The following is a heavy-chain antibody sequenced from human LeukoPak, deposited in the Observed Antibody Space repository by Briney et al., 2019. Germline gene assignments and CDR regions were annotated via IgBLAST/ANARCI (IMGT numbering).Heavy chain of an antibody. Sequence: ESGPTLVKPTQTLTLTCTFSGFSLTTNGVCVGWFRQPPGKALEWLALIYWDDDKRYSPSLKSRLTITKDTSKMQVVLTLTTMDPVDTATYYCARLPAVRGTAINYFDAWGQGTLVTVSS. CDR1: GFSLTTNGVC. V-gene: IGHV2-5*02. CDR3: ARLPAVRGTAINYFDA. CDR2: IYWDDDK. D-gene: IGHD3-10*01. J-gene: IGHJ5*02.